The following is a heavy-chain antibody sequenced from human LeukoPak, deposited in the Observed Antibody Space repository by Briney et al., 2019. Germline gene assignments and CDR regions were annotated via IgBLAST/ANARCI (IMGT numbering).Heavy chain of an antibody. CDR1: GFTFSTYN. CDR2: ISGSGGST. D-gene: IGHD4-23*01. Sequence: GGSLRLSCAASGFTFSTYNINWVRQAPGKGLEWVSAISGSGGSTYYADSVRGRFTISRDNSKNTLYLQMNSLRAEDTAVYYCAKEVGGNFDYWGQGTLVTVSS. CDR3: AKEVGGNFDY. J-gene: IGHJ4*02. V-gene: IGHV3-23*01.